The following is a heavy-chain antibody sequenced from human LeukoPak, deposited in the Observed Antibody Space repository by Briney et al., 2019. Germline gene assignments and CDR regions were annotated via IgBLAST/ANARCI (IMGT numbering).Heavy chain of an antibody. Sequence: LSGGSLRLSCAASGFTFSSYAMSWVRQAPGKGLEWVSAISGSGGSTYYADSVKGRFTISRDNSKNTLYLQMNSLRAEDTAVYYCAKAYSSWYVWVDYWGQGTLVTVSS. V-gene: IGHV3-23*01. CDR1: GFTFSSYA. J-gene: IGHJ4*02. CDR2: ISGSGGST. CDR3: AKAYSSWYVWVDY. D-gene: IGHD6-13*01.